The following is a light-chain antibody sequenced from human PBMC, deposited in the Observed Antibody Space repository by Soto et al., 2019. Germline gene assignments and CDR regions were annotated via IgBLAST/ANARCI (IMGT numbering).Light chain of an antibody. CDR1: QTVSRY. V-gene: IGKV3-11*01. J-gene: IGKJ4*01. CDR3: QQRSTWPLFT. Sequence: VLTQSPATLFLSPGVRATLSCRGSQTVSRYLAWYQQKPGQAPRLLIYYASNRATGIPARFSGSGSGTDYTLTISSLEPEDFAVYYCQQRSTWPLFTFGGGTKVEI. CDR2: YAS.